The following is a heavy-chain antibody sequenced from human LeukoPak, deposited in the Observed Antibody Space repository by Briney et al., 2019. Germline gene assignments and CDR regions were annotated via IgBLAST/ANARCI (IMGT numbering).Heavy chain of an antibody. CDR1: GGPFSGYY. CDR2: INHSGST. J-gene: IGHJ4*02. V-gene: IGHV4-34*01. D-gene: IGHD6-13*01. Sequence: SETLSLTCAVYGGPFSGYYWSWIRQPPGKGLEWIGEINHSGSTNYNPSLKSRVTISVDTSKNQFSLKLSSVTAADTAVYYCARGLAAAGSLPKTYYFDYWGQGTLVTVSS. CDR3: ARGLAAAGSLPKTYYFDY.